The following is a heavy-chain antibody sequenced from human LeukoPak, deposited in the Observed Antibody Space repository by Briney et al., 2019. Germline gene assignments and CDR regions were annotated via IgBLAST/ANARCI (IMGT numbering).Heavy chain of an antibody. Sequence: SGGSLRLSCAASGLTFSSYAMSWVRQAPGKGLEWVSTIRDNGASTFHADSVKGRFTISRDNSRNTVFLQMNSLRAEDTAVYYCSAGWFYWGQGILVTVSS. V-gene: IGHV3-23*01. J-gene: IGHJ4*02. CDR1: GLTFSSYA. CDR2: IRDNGAST. CDR3: SAGWFY. D-gene: IGHD6-19*01.